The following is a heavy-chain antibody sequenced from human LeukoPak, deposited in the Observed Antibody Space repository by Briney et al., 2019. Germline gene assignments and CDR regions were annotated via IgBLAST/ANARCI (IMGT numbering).Heavy chain of an antibody. Sequence: GGSLRLSCAASGFTFSDAWMSWVRQGPGKGREWVGRIKSRTDGGTAEYAAPVKGRFTISRDDSKNTLYLQMNSLKTDDTAVYYCATVAYCSGVSCYGAFDIWGQGTMVTVSS. D-gene: IGHD2-15*01. CDR1: GFTFSDAW. V-gene: IGHV3-15*01. J-gene: IGHJ3*02. CDR2: IKSRTDGGTA. CDR3: ATVAYCSGVSCYGAFDI.